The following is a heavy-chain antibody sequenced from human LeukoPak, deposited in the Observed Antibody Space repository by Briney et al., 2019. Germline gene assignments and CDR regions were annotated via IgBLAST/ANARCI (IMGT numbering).Heavy chain of an antibody. D-gene: IGHD5-24*01. CDR2: IYSGGST. V-gene: IGHV3-66*02. CDR3: ARDLEMATTL. CDR1: GFTVSSNY. Sequence: GGSLRLSCAASGFTVSSNYMSWVRQAPGKGLEWVSVIYSGGSTYYADSVKGRFTISRDNSKNTLCLQMNSLRAEDTAVYYCARDLEMATTLGGQGTLVTVSS. J-gene: IGHJ4*02.